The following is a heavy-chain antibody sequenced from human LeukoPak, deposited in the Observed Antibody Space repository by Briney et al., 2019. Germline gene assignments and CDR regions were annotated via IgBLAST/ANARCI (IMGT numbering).Heavy chain of an antibody. V-gene: IGHV3-7*02. D-gene: IGHD3-10*01. J-gene: IGHJ4*02. CDR2: INEDGSGT. Sequence: GGSLRLSCPASGLTFSNYLMTWFRQAPGKGLEWVANINEDGSGTYYVDSVKGRFSISRDNAKNLLNLQMNTLRVDDTAIYFCARVSSRASGSSNDYWGQGTLVTVSS. CDR3: ARVSSRASGSSNDY. CDR1: GLTFSNYL.